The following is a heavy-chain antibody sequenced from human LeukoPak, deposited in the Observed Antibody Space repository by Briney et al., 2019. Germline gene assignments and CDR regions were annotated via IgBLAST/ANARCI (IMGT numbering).Heavy chain of an antibody. J-gene: IGHJ4*02. CDR3: ARERIGYSYGSIKSDY. D-gene: IGHD5-18*01. V-gene: IGHV4-59*01. Sequence: SETLSLTCTVSGGSISSYYWSWIRRPPGKGLEWIGYIYYSGSTNYNPSLKSRVTISVDTSKNQFSLKLSSVTAADTAVYYCARERIGYSYGSIKSDYWGQGTLVTVSS. CDR1: GGSISSYY. CDR2: IYYSGST.